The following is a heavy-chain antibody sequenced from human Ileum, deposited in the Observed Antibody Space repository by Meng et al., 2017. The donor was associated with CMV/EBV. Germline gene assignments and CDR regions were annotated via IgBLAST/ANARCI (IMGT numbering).Heavy chain of an antibody. V-gene: IGHV6-1*01. D-gene: IGHD3-10*01. J-gene: IGHJ6*02. CDR1: GDSISSNSAA. CDR2: AYYRSKWYN. Sequence: SETLSLTCDISGDSISSNSAAWNWIRLSSSRGLEWLGRAYYRSKWYNDYAVSVKSRITINGDTSKNQFSLQLNSVTPEDTAVYYCARVLLWFGGRQYYGMDVWGQGTTVTVSS. CDR3: ARVLLWFGGRQYYGMDV.